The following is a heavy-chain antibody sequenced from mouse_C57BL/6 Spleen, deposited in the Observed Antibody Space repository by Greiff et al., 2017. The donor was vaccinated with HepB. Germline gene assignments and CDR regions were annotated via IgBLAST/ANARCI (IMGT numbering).Heavy chain of an antibody. Sequence: QVQLQQPGAELVKPGASVKLSCKASGYTFTSYWMHWVKQRPGQGLEWIGMIHPNSGSTNYNEKFKSKATLTVDKSSRTAYMQLSSLTSEDSAVYYCARGVYYDYDEYAMDYWGQGTSVTVSS. V-gene: IGHV1-64*01. CDR2: IHPNSGST. CDR3: ARGVYYDYDEYAMDY. CDR1: GYTFTSYW. J-gene: IGHJ4*01. D-gene: IGHD2-4*01.